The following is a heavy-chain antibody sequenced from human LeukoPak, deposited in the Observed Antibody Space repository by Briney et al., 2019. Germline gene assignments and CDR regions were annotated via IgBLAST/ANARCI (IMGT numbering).Heavy chain of an antibody. D-gene: IGHD6-13*01. CDR1: GYTFTSYG. CDR2: ISAYNGNT. V-gene: IGHV1-18*01. J-gene: IGHJ1*01. Sequence: ASVKVSCKASGYTFTSYGISWVRQAPGQGLEWMGWISAYNGNTNYAQKLQGRVTMTTDTSTSTAYMELRSLRSDDTAVYYCARDPTDSSSWPSEYFQHWGQGTLVTVSS. CDR3: ARDPTDSSSWPSEYFQH.